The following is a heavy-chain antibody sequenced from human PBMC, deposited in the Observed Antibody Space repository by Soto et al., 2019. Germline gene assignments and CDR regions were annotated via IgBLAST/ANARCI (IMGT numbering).Heavy chain of an antibody. CDR3: ARNVEWGDQRDDAFDI. D-gene: IGHD1-26*01. CDR1: GGTFSSYT. CDR2: IIPILGIA. V-gene: IGHV1-69*02. J-gene: IGHJ3*02. Sequence: QVQLVQSGAEVKKPGSSVKVSYKASGGTFSSYTISWVRQAPGQGLEWMGRIIPILGIANYAQKFQGRVTITADKSTSTAYMELSSLRSEDTAVYYCARNVEWGDQRDDAFDIWGQGTMVTVSS.